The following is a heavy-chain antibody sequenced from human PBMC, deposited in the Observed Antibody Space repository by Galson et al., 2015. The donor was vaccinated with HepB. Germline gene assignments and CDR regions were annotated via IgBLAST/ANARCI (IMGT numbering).Heavy chain of an antibody. J-gene: IGHJ3*02. CDR3: ASYYYDSSGYYVADAFDI. D-gene: IGHD3-22*01. V-gene: IGHV3-21*01. Sequence: SLRLSCAASGFTFSSYSMNWVRQAPGKGLEWVSSISSSSSYIYYADSVKGRFTISRDNAKNSLYLQMNSLRAEDTAVYYCASYYYDSSGYYVADAFDIWGQGTMVTVSS. CDR1: GFTFSSYS. CDR2: ISSSSSYI.